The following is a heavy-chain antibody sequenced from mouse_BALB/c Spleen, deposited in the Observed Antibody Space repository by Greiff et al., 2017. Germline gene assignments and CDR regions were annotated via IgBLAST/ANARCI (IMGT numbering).Heavy chain of an antibody. V-gene: IGHV5-9-4*01. CDR3: ARGELGRDYYAMDY. Sequence: EVQLVESGGGLVKPGGSLKLSCAASGFTFSSYAMPWVRQSPEKRLEWVAEISSGGSYTYYPDTVTGRFTISRDNAKNTLYLEMSSLRSEDTAMYYCARGELGRDYYAMDYWGQGTSVTVSS. J-gene: IGHJ4*01. D-gene: IGHD4-1*01. CDR1: GFTFSSYA. CDR2: ISSGGSYT.